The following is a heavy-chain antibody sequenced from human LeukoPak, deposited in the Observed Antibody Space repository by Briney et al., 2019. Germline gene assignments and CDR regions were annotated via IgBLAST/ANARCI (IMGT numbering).Heavy chain of an antibody. D-gene: IGHD2/OR15-2a*01. CDR3: AKDNSRYYFDY. V-gene: IGHV3-30*18. Sequence: GGSLRLSCAGSAFTFSNYGMHWVRQAPGKGLEWVALISYDGSNKYYADSVKGRFTISRDNSKNSLYLQMNSLTTEDTALYYCAKDNSRYYFDYWGQGTLVTVSS. CDR2: ISYDGSNK. J-gene: IGHJ4*02. CDR1: AFTFSNYG.